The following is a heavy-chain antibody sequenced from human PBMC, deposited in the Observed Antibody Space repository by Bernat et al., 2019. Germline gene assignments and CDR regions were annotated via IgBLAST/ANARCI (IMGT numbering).Heavy chain of an antibody. CDR3: AADPEYGDYEYSWFDP. CDR1: GFTFTSSA. Sequence: QMQLVQSGPEVKKPGTSVKVSCKASGFTFTSSAVQWVRQARGQRLEWIGWIVVGSGNTNYAQKFQERVTITRDMSTSTAYMELSSLRSEDTAVYYCAADPEYGDYEYSWFDPWGQGTLVTVSS. CDR2: IVVGSGNT. D-gene: IGHD4-17*01. J-gene: IGHJ5*02. V-gene: IGHV1-58*01.